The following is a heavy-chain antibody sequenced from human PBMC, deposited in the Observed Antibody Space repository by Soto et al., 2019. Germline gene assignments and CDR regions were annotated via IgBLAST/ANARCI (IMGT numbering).Heavy chain of an antibody. J-gene: IGHJ6*02. D-gene: IGHD6-13*01. Sequence: PGGSLRLSCAASGFTFSSYGMHWVRQAPGKGLEWVAVIWYDGSNKYYADSVKGRFTISRDNSKNTLYLQMNSLRAEDTAVYYCARDHLGPGSSWSHYYYYGMDVWGQGTTVTVSS. CDR2: IWYDGSNK. CDR1: GFTFSSYG. CDR3: ARDHLGPGSSWSHYYYYGMDV. V-gene: IGHV3-33*01.